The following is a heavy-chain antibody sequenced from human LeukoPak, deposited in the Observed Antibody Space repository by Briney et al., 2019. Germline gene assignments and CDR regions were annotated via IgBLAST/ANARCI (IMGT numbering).Heavy chain of an antibody. CDR3: ARELLGHGYNSGDFDY. CDR1: GFTFSSYW. D-gene: IGHD5-24*01. V-gene: IGHV3-7*01. CDR2: IKQDGNEK. J-gene: IGHJ4*02. Sequence: PGGSLRLSCAASGFTFSSYWMNWVRQAPGKGLEWVANIKQDGNEKSYVDSVKGRFTISRDNAKNSLYLQMNSLRAEDTAVYYCARELLGHGYNSGDFDYWGQGTLVTVSS.